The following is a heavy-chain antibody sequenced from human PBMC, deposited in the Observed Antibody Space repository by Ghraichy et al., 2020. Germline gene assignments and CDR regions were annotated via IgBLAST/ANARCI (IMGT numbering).Heavy chain of an antibody. V-gene: IGHV3-49*03. Sequence: GESLNISCTASGFTFGDYAMSWFRQAPGKGLEWVGFIRSKAYGGTTEYAASVKGRFTISRDDSKSIAYLQMNSLKTEDTAVYYCTREGRSSGWYSWGYYYYGMDVWGQGTTVTVSS. CDR3: TREGRSSGWYSWGYYYYGMDV. CDR1: GFTFGDYA. CDR2: IRSKAYGGTT. D-gene: IGHD6-19*01. J-gene: IGHJ6*02.